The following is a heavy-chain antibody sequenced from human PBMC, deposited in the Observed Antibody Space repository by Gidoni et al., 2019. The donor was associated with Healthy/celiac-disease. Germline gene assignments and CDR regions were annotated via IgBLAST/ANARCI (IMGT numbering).Heavy chain of an antibody. V-gene: IGHV1-18*01. CDR3: ARADRYSSSWPTDY. CDR1: GYTFTSYG. Sequence: QVQLSQSGAEVPNPGASVKVSCNASGYTFTSYGISWVRQAPGQGLEWMGWISAYNGNTNYAQKLQGRVTMTTDTSTSTAYMELRSLRSDDTAVYYCARADRYSSSWPTDYWGQGTLVTVSS. J-gene: IGHJ4*02. D-gene: IGHD6-13*01. CDR2: ISAYNGNT.